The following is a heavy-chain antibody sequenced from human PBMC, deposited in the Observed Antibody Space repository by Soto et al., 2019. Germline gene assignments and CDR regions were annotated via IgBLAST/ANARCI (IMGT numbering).Heavy chain of an antibody. V-gene: IGHV3-21*01. CDR1: GFTFSSYS. CDR3: ARTGRDGYNYFDY. Sequence: GGSLRLSCAASGFTFSSYSMNWVRQAPGKGLEWVSSISSSSSYIYYADSVKGRFTISRDNAKNSLYLQMNSLRAEDTAVYYCARTGRDGYNYFDYWGQGTLVTVSS. J-gene: IGHJ4*02. CDR2: ISSSSSYI. D-gene: IGHD1-1*01.